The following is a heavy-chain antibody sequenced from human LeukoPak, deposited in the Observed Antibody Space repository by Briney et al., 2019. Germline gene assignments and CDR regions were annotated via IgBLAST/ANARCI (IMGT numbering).Heavy chain of an antibody. J-gene: IGHJ3*02. Sequence: RASVKISCKASGYTFTSYYIHWVRQAPGQGLEWMGIINPSGGSTDYAQKFQGRVTVTRDTSTSTVHMELSSLRSEDTAIYYCARPLVPVILNAFDIWGQGTMVTVSS. CDR1: GYTFTSYY. D-gene: IGHD2/OR15-2a*01. CDR3: ARPLVPVILNAFDI. CDR2: INPSGGST. V-gene: IGHV1-46*01.